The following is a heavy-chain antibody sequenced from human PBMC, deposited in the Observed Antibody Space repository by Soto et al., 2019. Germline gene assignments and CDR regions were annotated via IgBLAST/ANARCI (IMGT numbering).Heavy chain of an antibody. CDR1: GFTFSSYA. Sequence: GGSLRLSCAASGFTFSSYAMHWVRQAPGKGLEWVAVISYDGSNKYYADSVKGRFTISRDNSKNTLYLQMNSLRAEDTAVYYCARVGYSSPRSWFDPWGQGTLVTVSS. V-gene: IGHV3-30-3*01. CDR3: ARVGYSSPRSWFDP. J-gene: IGHJ5*02. D-gene: IGHD6-13*01. CDR2: ISYDGSNK.